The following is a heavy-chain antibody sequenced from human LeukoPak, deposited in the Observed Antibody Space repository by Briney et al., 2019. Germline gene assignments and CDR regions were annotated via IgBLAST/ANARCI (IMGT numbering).Heavy chain of an antibody. Sequence: GGSLRLSCATSGFTFRSYAMIWVRQAPERGLQWVSGISGSGTYYADFAKGRFTISRDNSKNTLYLQMNSLRAEDTAVYYCAKDYPYGDYVIGYWGQGTLVTVSS. D-gene: IGHD4-17*01. CDR1: GFTFRSYA. CDR3: AKDYPYGDYVIGY. V-gene: IGHV3-23*01. J-gene: IGHJ4*02. CDR2: ISGSGT.